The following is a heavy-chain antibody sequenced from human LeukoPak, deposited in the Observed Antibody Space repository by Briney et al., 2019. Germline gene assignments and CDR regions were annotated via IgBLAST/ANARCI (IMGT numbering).Heavy chain of an antibody. CDR3: ARVYYDILTGYSPDY. J-gene: IGHJ4*02. CDR1: GYTFTGYY. Sequence: ASVKVSCKASGYTFTGYYMHWVRQAPGQGLEWMGWIKPNSGGTNYAQKFQGRVTMTRDTSISTAYMELSRLRSDDTAVYYCARVYYDILTGYSPDYWGQGTLVTVSS. V-gene: IGHV1-2*02. CDR2: IKPNSGGT. D-gene: IGHD3-9*01.